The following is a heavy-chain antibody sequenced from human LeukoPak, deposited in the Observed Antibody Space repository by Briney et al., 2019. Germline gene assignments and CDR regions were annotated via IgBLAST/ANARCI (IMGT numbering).Heavy chain of an antibody. D-gene: IGHD6-13*01. CDR2: IRGSGGST. J-gene: IGHJ4*02. CDR1: GFTFSTYA. CDR3: ARLRSSWLFDY. V-gene: IGHV3-23*01. Sequence: PGGSLRLSCAASGFTFSTYAMSWVRQAPGKGLEWVSAIRGSGGSTYYADSVKGRVTFSRDNSKNTLYLQMNSLRAEDTAVYYCARLRSSWLFDYWGQGTLVTVSS.